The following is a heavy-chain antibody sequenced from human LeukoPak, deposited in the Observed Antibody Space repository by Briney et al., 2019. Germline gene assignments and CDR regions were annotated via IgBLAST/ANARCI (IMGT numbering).Heavy chain of an antibody. V-gene: IGHV1-2*02. CDR3: ARGVIRDDILTGYPENDAFDI. Sequence: AASVKVSCKASGYTFTGYYMHWVRQAPGQGLEWMGWINPNSGGTNYAQKFQGRVTMTRDTSISTAYMELSRLRSDDTAVYYCARGVIRDDILTGYPENDAFDIWGQGIMVTVSS. CDR1: GYTFTGYY. D-gene: IGHD3-9*01. CDR2: INPNSGGT. J-gene: IGHJ3*02.